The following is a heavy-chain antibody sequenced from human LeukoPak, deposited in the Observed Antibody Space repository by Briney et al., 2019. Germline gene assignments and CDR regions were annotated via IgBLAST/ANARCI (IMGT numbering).Heavy chain of an antibody. J-gene: IGHJ4*02. V-gene: IGHV1-2*02. Sequence: GASVTVSCKASGYTFTGYYMHWVRQAPGQGLEWMGWINPNSGGTNYAQKFQGRVTMTRDTSISTAYMELSRLRSDDTAVYYCARVAYYYDSSGYYHYWGQGTLVTVSS. CDR2: INPNSGGT. CDR3: ARVAYYYDSSGYYHY. D-gene: IGHD3-22*01. CDR1: GYTFTGYY.